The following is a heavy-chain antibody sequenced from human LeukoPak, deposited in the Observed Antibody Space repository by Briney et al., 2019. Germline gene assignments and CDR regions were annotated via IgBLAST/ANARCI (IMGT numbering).Heavy chain of an antibody. D-gene: IGHD3-9*01. J-gene: IGHJ3*01. V-gene: IGHV3-30*18. CDR1: GFTFSSYG. CDR2: ISYDGSNK. CDR3: AKDQGYFDC. Sequence: GGSLRLSCAASGFTFSSYGMHWVRQAPGKGLEWVAVISYDGSNKYYADSVKGRFTISRDNSKNTLYLQMNSLRAEDTAVYYCAKDQGYFDCWGQGTMVTVSS.